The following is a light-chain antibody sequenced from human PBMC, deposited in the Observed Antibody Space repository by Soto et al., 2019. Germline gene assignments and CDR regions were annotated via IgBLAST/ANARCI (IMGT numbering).Light chain of an antibody. Sequence: QSVLTQPPSASGTPGQRVTISCSGSRSNIGSNYVYWYQQLPGTAPKLLIYRNNQRPSGVPDRFSGSKSGTSASLAISGLRSEDEADYYCVTWDDSLYGVVFGGGTQLTVL. CDR2: RNN. CDR3: VTWDDSLYGVV. J-gene: IGLJ2*01. V-gene: IGLV1-47*01. CDR1: RSNIGSNY.